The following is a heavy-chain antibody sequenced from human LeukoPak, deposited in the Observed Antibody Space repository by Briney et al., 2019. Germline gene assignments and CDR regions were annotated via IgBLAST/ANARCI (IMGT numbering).Heavy chain of an antibody. CDR3: ARSHYDFWRGGYYFDY. Sequence: SETLSLTCTVSGGSISSYYWSWIRQPPGKGLEWIGYIYYSGSTNYNPSLKSRVTISVDTSKNQFSLKLSSVTAADTAVYYCARSHYDFWRGGYYFDYWGQGTLVTVSS. CDR2: IYYSGST. D-gene: IGHD3-3*01. V-gene: IGHV4-59*01. CDR1: GGSISSYY. J-gene: IGHJ4*02.